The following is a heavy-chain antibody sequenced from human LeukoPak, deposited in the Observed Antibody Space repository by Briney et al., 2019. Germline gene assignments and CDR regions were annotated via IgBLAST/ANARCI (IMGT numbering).Heavy chain of an antibody. Sequence: GGSLRLSCAASGFTFSSYGMHWVRQAPGKGLEWVAVVSYDGNDKYYADSVQGRFTISRDNSKNTVYLQMNSLRPEDTALYYCAGKYWAGADYWGQGTLVTVSS. CDR2: VSYDGNDK. V-gene: IGHV3-30*03. CDR3: AGKYWAGADY. D-gene: IGHD2-15*01. CDR1: GFTFSSYG. J-gene: IGHJ4*02.